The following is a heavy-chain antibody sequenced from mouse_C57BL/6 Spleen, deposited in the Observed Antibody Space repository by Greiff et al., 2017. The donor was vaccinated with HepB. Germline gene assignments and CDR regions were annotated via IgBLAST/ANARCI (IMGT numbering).Heavy chain of an antibody. CDR1: GYTFTSYW. CDR2: IYPGSGST. D-gene: IGHD1-1*01. Sequence: QVQLKQPGAELVKPGASVKMSCKASGYTFTSYWITWVKQRPGQGLEWIGDIYPGSGSTNYNEKFKSKATLTVDTSSSTAYMQLSSLTSEDSAVYYCAISIITTVVATDFDYWGQGTTLTVSS. V-gene: IGHV1-55*01. CDR3: AISIITTVVATDFDY. J-gene: IGHJ2*01.